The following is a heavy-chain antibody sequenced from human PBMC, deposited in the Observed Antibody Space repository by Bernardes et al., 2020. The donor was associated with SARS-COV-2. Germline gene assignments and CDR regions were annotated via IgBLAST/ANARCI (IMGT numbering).Heavy chain of an antibody. Sequence: ASVKVSCKASGYTFTSYYMHWVRQAPGQGLEWMGIINPSGGSTSYAQKFQGRVTMTRDTSTSTVYMELSSLRSEDTAVYYCARDPGGLIMGEYFQHWGQGTLVTVSS. CDR1: GYTFTSYY. V-gene: IGHV1-46*01. CDR2: INPSGGST. J-gene: IGHJ1*01. D-gene: IGHD2-8*01. CDR3: ARDPGGLIMGEYFQH.